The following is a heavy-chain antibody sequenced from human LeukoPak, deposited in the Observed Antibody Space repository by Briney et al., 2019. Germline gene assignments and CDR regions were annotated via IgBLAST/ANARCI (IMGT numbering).Heavy chain of an antibody. J-gene: IGHJ4*02. V-gene: IGHV3-23*01. CDR2: ISGSGGST. D-gene: IGHD5-18*01. CDR1: GLTLSSYG. Sequence: SGGSLRLSCAASGLTLSSYGMSWVRQAPGKGLEWFSAISGSGGSTYYADSVKGRFTISRDNSNNTLYLQMNSLRAEDTAVYYCARNSWIQLWPLVDYWGQGTLVTVSS. CDR3: ARNSWIQLWPLVDY.